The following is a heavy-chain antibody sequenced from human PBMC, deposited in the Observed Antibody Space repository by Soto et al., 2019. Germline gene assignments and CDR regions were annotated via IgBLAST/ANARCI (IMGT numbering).Heavy chain of an antibody. CDR3: ARGGGVGVAGSAAFDM. J-gene: IGHJ3*02. D-gene: IGHD3-3*01. CDR2: INPATGAA. Sequence: QLHLVQSGAVVKKPGASVTVSCSASGYPVTAYYMHWVRQAPGRGLEWMGGINPATGAAKYTQTFRGRVTMTRDTSTSTVFMEPSGLTSEDTAVFYCARGGGVGVAGSAAFDMWGQGTLVTVSS. CDR1: GYPVTAYY. V-gene: IGHV1-2*02.